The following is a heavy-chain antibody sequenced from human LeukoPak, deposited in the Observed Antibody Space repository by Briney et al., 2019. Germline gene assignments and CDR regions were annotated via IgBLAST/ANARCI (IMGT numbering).Heavy chain of an antibody. CDR3: ARLAPVAHSGDYLGYFDY. CDR2: VYYTGSV. CDR1: GGSMTNYY. V-gene: IGHV4-59*08. D-gene: IGHD4-17*01. J-gene: IGHJ4*02. Sequence: SETLSLTCTVSGGSMTNYYWTWVRQYPGKGLEWFCYVYYTGSVNYNPSLKSRLTILFDYSKTHFSLNLSSVTAADTAVYYCARLAPVAHSGDYLGYFDYWGQGVPVTVSS.